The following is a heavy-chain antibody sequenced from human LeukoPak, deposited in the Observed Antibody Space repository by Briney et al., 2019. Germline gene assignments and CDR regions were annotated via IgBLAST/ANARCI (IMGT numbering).Heavy chain of an antibody. CDR3: AKRPSPRDSSGYYFDY. D-gene: IGHD3-22*01. J-gene: IGHJ4*02. CDR1: GFTFSSYA. V-gene: IGHV3-23*01. Sequence: GGSLRLSCAASGFTFSSYAMSWVRQAPGKGLEWVSAISGSGGSTYYADSVKGRFTISRDNSKNTLYLQMNSLRAEDTAVYYCAKRPSPRDSSGYYFDYWGQGTLVTVSS. CDR2: ISGSGGST.